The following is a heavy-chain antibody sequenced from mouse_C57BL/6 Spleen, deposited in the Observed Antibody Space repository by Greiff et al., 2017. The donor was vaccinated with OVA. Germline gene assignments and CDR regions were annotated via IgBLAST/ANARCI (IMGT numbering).Heavy chain of an antibody. J-gene: IGHJ2*01. CDR1: GFSFNTYA. CDR2: IRSKSNNYAT. D-gene: IGHD1-2*01. V-gene: IGHV10-1*01. CDR3: VRQGIYDYYYFDY. Sequence: EVQLVASGGGLVQPKGSLKLSCAASGFSFNTYAMNWVRQAPGKGLEWVARIRSKSNNYATYYADSVKDRFTISRDDSESMLYLQMNNLKTEDTAMYYCVRQGIYDYYYFDYWGQGTTLTVAS.